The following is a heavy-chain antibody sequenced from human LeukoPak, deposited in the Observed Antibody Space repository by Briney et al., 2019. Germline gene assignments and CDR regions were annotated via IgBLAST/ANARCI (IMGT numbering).Heavy chain of an antibody. CDR1: GYTFIHNW. D-gene: IGHD3-10*01. CDR3: ARDNSVGDIAWWFDP. V-gene: IGHV1-46*01. Sequence: AASVKVSCKASGYTFIHNWMHWVRQAPGQGLEWVGLINPTGTTTLYAQKFQGRVTLTRDMSTSTDYMELRSLKSDDTAVYYCARDNSVGDIAWWFDPWGQGTLVTVSS. J-gene: IGHJ5*02. CDR2: INPTGTTT.